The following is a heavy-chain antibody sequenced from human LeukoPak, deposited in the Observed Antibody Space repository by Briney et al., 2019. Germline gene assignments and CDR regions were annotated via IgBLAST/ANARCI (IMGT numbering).Heavy chain of an antibody. CDR1: GFTFSSYG. CDR2: ISGSGGST. Sequence: GGSLRLSSAASGFTFSSYGMSWVRQAPGKGLEWVSAISGSGGSTYYADSVKGRFTISRDNSKNTLYLQMNSLRGEDTAVYYCALGKTWFGELFDYWGQGTLVTVSS. D-gene: IGHD3-10*01. CDR3: ALGKTWFGELFDY. V-gene: IGHV3-23*01. J-gene: IGHJ4*02.